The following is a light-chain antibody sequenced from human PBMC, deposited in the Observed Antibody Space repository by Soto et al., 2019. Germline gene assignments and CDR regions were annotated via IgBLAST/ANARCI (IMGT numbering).Light chain of an antibody. Sequence: IVLTQSPGTLSLSPGERATLSCRASQSVSSYLAWYQQKPGQAPRLLIYGASSRATGIPDRFGGSGSGTDFTLAISRLEPEDFAVYYCQQYGSSPLTFGGGTKVEIK. J-gene: IGKJ4*01. CDR2: GAS. CDR1: QSVSSY. CDR3: QQYGSSPLT. V-gene: IGKV3-20*01.